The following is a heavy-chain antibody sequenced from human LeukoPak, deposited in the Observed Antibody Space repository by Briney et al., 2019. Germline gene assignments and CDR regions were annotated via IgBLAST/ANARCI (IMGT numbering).Heavy chain of an antibody. D-gene: IGHD6-13*01. CDR2: IYSGGST. CDR1: GFTVSNNY. Sequence: GGSLRLSCAASGFTVSNNYINWVRQAPGKGLEWVSVIYSGGSTYYADSVKGRFTISRDNSKNTLYLQMSSLRAEDTAVYYCAKGQSSRHDYWGQGTLVTVSS. J-gene: IGHJ4*02. V-gene: IGHV3-53*01. CDR3: AKGQSSRHDY.